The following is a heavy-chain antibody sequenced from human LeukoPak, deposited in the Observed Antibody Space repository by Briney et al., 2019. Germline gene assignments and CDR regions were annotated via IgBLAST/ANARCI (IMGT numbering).Heavy chain of an antibody. Sequence: PSETLSLTCTVSGGSISSYYWSWIRQPPGKGLEWIGYIYYGGSTNYNPSLKSRVTISVDTSKNQFSLKLSSVTAADTAVYYCARHGSVGWFDPWGQGTLVTVSS. CDR2: IYYGGST. V-gene: IGHV4-59*08. D-gene: IGHD2-15*01. CDR3: ARHGSVGWFDP. CDR1: GGSISSYY. J-gene: IGHJ5*02.